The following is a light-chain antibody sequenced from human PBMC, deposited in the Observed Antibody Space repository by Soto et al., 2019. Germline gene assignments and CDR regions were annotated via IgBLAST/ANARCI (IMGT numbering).Light chain of an antibody. CDR2: GAS. Sequence: VMTQSPATLSVSPGERATLSCRASQSVSSNLAWYQQKPGQAPRLLIYGASTRATGIPARFSGSGSGTEFTLTISSLQSEDFAVYYCQQYNNWPPRVTFGGGTKVDIK. V-gene: IGKV3-15*01. J-gene: IGKJ4*01. CDR1: QSVSSN. CDR3: QQYNNWPPRVT.